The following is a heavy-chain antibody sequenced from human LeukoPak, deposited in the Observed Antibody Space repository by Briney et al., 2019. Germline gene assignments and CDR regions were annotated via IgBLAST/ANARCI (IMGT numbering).Heavy chain of an antibody. CDR1: GFTFSSYS. V-gene: IGHV3-23*01. CDR3: AKADTSYYYYMDV. CDR2: ISGSGGST. D-gene: IGHD5-18*01. Sequence: TGGSLRLSCAASGFTFSSYSMSWVRQAPGKGLEWVSSISGSGGSTYYADSVKGRFTISRDNSKNTVYLQMNSLRVEDTAIYYCAKADTSYYYYMDVWGAGTTVTISS. J-gene: IGHJ6*03.